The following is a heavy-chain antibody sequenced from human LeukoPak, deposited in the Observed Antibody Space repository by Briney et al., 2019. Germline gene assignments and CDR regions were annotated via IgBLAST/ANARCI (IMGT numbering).Heavy chain of an antibody. D-gene: IGHD1-14*01. CDR2: IHTSGTT. Sequence: SETLSLTCTVPGGSISKYYWGWIRQPADKGLEWIGRIHTSGTTHYNPSLKSRVTLSVDTSTNQFSLRLTSVTATDTAVYYCARLHLPAHEGAFDIWGRRTMVTVSS. CDR3: ARLHLPAHEGAFDI. CDR1: GGSISKYY. V-gene: IGHV4-4*07. J-gene: IGHJ3*02.